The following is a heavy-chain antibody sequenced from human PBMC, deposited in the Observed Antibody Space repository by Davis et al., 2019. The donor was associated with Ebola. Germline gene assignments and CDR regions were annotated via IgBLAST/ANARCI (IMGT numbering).Heavy chain of an antibody. CDR1: RYSFTRYY. V-gene: IGHV1-46*01. D-gene: IGHD1-26*01. J-gene: IGHJ5*02. CDR3: VRDSGSFNRFDP. CDR2: INPTTGDT. Sequence: ASVKVSCKASRYSFTRYYKHWLRQAPGQRLDWMGIINPTTGDTDYAQKFQGRVTMTKDTSTSTLYMEMTSLRSEDTAVYYCVRDSGSFNRFDPWGQGTLVTVSS.